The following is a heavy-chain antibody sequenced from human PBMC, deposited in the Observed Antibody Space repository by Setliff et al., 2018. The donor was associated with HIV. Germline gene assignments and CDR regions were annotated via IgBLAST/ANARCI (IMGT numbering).Heavy chain of an antibody. V-gene: IGHV4-59*11. CDR1: GASRSSHY. Sequence: PSETLSLTFTVSGASRSSHYWSWIRQSPGRELEWIGYIYSTGSTNYNPSLQSRVSIAMDASKNKFSRKVTSVTSADTAVYYCAKGAGVYGDYTFDYWGQGNLVTVSS. CDR3: AKGAGVYGDYTFDY. CDR2: IYSTGST. D-gene: IGHD4-17*01. J-gene: IGHJ4*02.